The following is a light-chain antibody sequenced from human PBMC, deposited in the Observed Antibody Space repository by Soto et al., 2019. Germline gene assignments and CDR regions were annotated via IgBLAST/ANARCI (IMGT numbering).Light chain of an antibody. J-gene: IGKJ2*01. CDR3: QQRSTWPPEYT. CDR1: QTVSSY. CDR2: DAS. V-gene: IGKV3-11*01. Sequence: EIVLTQSPATLSLSPGERATLSCRASQTVSSYLAGYQQKPGQAPRLLIYDASNRATGIPARFSGSGSGTDYTLTISSLEPEDFAVYYCQQRSTWPPEYTFGQGTKLEIK.